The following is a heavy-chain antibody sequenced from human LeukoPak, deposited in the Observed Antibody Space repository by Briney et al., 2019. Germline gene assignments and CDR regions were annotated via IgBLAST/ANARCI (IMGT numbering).Heavy chain of an antibody. CDR2: INPNSGYT. CDR3: ARDSNYDVLTASAFDI. V-gene: IGHV1-2*02. D-gene: IGHD3-9*01. J-gene: IGHJ3*02. Sequence: ASVKVSCKASGYTFTAYYIHWVRQAPGQGLEWMGWINPNSGYTNYAQKFQGRATVTTDTPISTAYMELTSLRSDDTAVYYCARDSNYDVLTASAFDIWGQGTMVTVSS. CDR1: GYTFTAYY.